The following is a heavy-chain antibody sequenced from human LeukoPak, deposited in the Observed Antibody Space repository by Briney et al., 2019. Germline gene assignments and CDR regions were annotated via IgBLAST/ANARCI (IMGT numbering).Heavy chain of an antibody. D-gene: IGHD2-21*01. V-gene: IGHV4-59*08. CDR1: GVSSSSSY. Sequence: PSETLSLTCTVSGVSSSSSYWGWIRQPPGKGLEWIGYIFYTGDSNHNPSFKSRVSISLDTSKDQISLKLYSVTAADTAVYYCARHRFASPLDSWGQGTLVTVSS. CDR2: IFYTGDS. CDR3: ARHRFASPLDS. J-gene: IGHJ4*02.